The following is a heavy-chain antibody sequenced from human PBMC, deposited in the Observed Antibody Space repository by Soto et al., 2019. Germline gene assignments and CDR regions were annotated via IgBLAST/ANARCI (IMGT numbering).Heavy chain of an antibody. Sequence: QLQHEESGPRLVKHSETLSLTCSVSGGSISSSSYYWGWIRQPPGKGLEWIGSIYYSGSSYYNPSLKGRDTLPVDTSENKFSLRLSSVTAADTAVYYCATITRAYYMDVWGKGTKVTV. V-gene: IGHV4-39*01. CDR1: GGSISSSSYY. D-gene: IGHD3-10*01. J-gene: IGHJ6*03. CDR3: ATITRAYYMDV. CDR2: IYYSGSS.